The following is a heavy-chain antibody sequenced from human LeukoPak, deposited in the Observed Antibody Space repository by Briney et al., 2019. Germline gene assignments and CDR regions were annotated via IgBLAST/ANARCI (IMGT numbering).Heavy chain of an antibody. D-gene: IGHD6-19*01. V-gene: IGHV3-11*01. J-gene: IGHJ4*02. CDR3: ARDSGGPSGWSAFDY. CDR1: VFTFSDYY. CDR2: ISSSGSTI. Sequence: GGSLRLSCAASVFTFSDYYMSWIRQAAGKGLDWVSCISSSGSTIYFADSLKGRFTISRDNAKNSLYLQMNSLRAEDTAVYYCARDSGGPSGWSAFDYWGQGTLVTVSS.